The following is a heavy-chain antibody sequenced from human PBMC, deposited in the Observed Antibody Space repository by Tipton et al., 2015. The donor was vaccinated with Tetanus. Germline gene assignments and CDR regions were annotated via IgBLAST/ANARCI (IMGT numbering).Heavy chain of an antibody. V-gene: IGHV3-49*03. CDR3: TGAYYGSGTPFDY. CDR1: GFTCGDYA. J-gene: IGHJ4*02. Sequence: SLRLSCTASGFTCGDYAMSWFRQAPGKGLEWVGFIRSKAYGGTTEYAASVKGRFTISRDDSKSIAYLQMNSLKTEDTAVYYCTGAYYGSGTPFDYWGQGTLVTVSS. D-gene: IGHD3-10*01. CDR2: IRSKAYGGTT.